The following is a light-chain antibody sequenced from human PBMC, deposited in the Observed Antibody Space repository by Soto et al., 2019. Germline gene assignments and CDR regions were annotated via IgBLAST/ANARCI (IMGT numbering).Light chain of an antibody. V-gene: IGKV1-9*01. J-gene: IGKJ2*01. CDR1: QDISAY. Sequence: DIQLTQSPSFLSASVGDRVTITCRASQDISAYLAWYQQKPGKAPQLLIYAAATLQRGVTSRFSGSGSGTDFTLTITSLQPEDFATYYCQKLNNYPRTFGQGTKLEIK. CDR2: AAA. CDR3: QKLNNYPRT.